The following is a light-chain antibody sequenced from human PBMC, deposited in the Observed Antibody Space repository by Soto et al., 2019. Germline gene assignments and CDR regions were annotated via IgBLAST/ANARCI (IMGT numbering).Light chain of an antibody. J-gene: IGKJ5*01. Sequence: EVVMTQSPAPLSVSPGERDRLSCRASESVSRNLAWYQQKPGQAPRLLIYDASNRATGIPARFSGSGSGTDFTLTISSLEPEEFAVYFCKQRSNWPITFGQGTRLEIK. V-gene: IGKV3-11*01. CDR1: ESVSRN. CDR2: DAS. CDR3: KQRSNWPIT.